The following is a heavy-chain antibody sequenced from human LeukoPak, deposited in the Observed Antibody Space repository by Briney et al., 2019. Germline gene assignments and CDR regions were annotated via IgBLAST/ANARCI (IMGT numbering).Heavy chain of an antibody. CDR3: ARLVGIAADGTGGDY. CDR2: INHSGST. J-gene: IGHJ4*02. D-gene: IGHD6-13*01. Sequence: PSETLSLTCTVSDGSTTSNVYYWGWIPQPPGKGLEYMGSINHSGSTHCHPSLKSRVTISVDTSKNQFSLKLNSVTAADTAVYYCARLVGIAADGTGGDYWGQGTLVTVSS. CDR1: DGSTTSNVYY. V-gene: IGHV4-39*01.